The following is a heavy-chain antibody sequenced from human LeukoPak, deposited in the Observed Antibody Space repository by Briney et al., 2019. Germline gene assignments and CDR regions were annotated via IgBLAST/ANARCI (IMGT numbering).Heavy chain of an antibody. V-gene: IGHV1-18*01. CDR2: ISAYNGNT. CDR1: GYTFTSYG. CDR3: ARGRSDYDY. J-gene: IGHJ4*02. Sequence: ASVKVSCKASGYTFTSYGISWVRQAPGQGLEWMGWISAYNGNTNYAQKLQGRVTMTRNTSISTAYMELSSLRSEDTAVYYCARGRSDYDYWGQGTLVTVYS. D-gene: IGHD4-17*01.